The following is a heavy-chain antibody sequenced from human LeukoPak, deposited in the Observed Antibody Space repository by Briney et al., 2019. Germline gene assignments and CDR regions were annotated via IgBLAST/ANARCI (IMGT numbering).Heavy chain of an antibody. V-gene: IGHV4-30-4*01. CDR3: ARGPDSSGYYYFDY. CDR1: GGSISSGDYY. Sequence: SETLSLTCTVSGGSISSGDYYWSWIRQPPGKGLEWIGYIYHSGSTYYNPSLKSRVIISVDASKNQFSLKLSSVTAADTAVYYCARGPDSSGYYYFDYWGQGTLVTVAS. J-gene: IGHJ4*02. D-gene: IGHD3-22*01. CDR2: IYHSGST.